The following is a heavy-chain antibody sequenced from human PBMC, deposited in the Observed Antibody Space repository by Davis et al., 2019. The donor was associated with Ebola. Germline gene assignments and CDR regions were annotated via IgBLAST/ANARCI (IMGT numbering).Heavy chain of an antibody. V-gene: IGHV3-7*03. Sequence: PGGSLRLSCAASGFTFSYYWMSWVRQAPGKGLEWVANIKHDGSEKYYVGSVKGRFTVSRDNSKKTMYLQMNSLRAEDTAVYYCARSGLSFGVVKYHYGMDVWGKGTTVTVSS. J-gene: IGHJ6*04. D-gene: IGHD3-3*01. CDR3: ARSGLSFGVVKYHYGMDV. CDR2: IKHDGSEK. CDR1: GFTFSYYW.